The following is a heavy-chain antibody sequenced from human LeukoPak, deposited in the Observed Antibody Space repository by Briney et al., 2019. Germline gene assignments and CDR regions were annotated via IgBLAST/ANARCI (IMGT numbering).Heavy chain of an antibody. CDR2: IYYSGST. CDR3: ARHLNYYYGSGAGPRGLDY. J-gene: IGHJ4*02. V-gene: IGHV4-39*01. Sequence: SETLSLTCTVSGGSISSSSYYWGWIRQPPGKGLEGVGSIYYSGSTYYNPSLKSRVTISVDTSKNQFSLKLSSVTAADTAVYYCARHLNYYYGSGAGPRGLDYWGQGTLVTVSS. D-gene: IGHD3-10*01. CDR1: GGSISSSSYY.